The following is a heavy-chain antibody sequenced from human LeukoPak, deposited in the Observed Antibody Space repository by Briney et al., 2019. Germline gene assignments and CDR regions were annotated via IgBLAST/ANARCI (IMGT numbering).Heavy chain of an antibody. CDR3: AKSGSGSYSLYYYYYMDV. CDR1: GFTFSSYA. Sequence: GGSLRLSCAVSGFTFSSYAMSWVRQAPGKGLEWVSAISGSGGSTYYADSVKGRFTISRDNSKNTLYLQMNSLRAEDTAVYYCAKSGSGSYSLYYYYYMDVWGKGTTVTVSS. D-gene: IGHD1-26*01. CDR2: ISGSGGST. V-gene: IGHV3-23*01. J-gene: IGHJ6*03.